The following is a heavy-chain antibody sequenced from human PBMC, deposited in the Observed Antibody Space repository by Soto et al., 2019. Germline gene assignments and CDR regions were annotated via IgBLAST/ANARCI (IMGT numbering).Heavy chain of an antibody. Sequence: GGSLRLSCAASGFTFSSYGMHWVRQAPGKGLEWVAVISYDGSNKYYADSVKGRFTISRDNSKNTLYLQMNSLRAEDTAVYYCAKLAVATILDFDYWGQGTLVTVSS. CDR2: ISYDGSNK. D-gene: IGHD5-12*01. V-gene: IGHV3-30*18. J-gene: IGHJ4*02. CDR3: AKLAVATILDFDY. CDR1: GFTFSSYG.